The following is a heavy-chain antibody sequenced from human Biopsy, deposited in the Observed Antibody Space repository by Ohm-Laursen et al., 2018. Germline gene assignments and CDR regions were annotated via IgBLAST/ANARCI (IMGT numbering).Heavy chain of an antibody. D-gene: IGHD3-9*01. J-gene: IGHJ6*02. CDR3: APQTPRDPDILTGAYHYDMAV. CDR2: IITFFRTV. Sequence: GASVKVSCKASGHSFTSYYMHWVRQAPGQGLEWMGGIITFFRTVNYAQNFQGRLTITADEFTDTAYMELRSLRSKDTAVYYCAPQTPRDPDILTGAYHYDMAVWGQGTTVTVSS. CDR1: GHSFTSYY. V-gene: IGHV1-69*13.